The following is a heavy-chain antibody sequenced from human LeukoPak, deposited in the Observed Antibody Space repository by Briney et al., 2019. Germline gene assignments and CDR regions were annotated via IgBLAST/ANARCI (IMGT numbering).Heavy chain of an antibody. J-gene: IGHJ4*02. V-gene: IGHV1-69*06. Sequence: ASVKVSCKASGGTFSSYAISWVRQAPGQGLEWMGGIIPIFGTANYAQKFQGRVTITADKSTSTAYMELSSLRSEDTAVYYCCDGDYYFDYWGQGTLVTVSS. CDR2: IIPIFGTA. CDR1: GGTFSSYA. D-gene: IGHD4-17*01. CDR3: CDGDYYFDY.